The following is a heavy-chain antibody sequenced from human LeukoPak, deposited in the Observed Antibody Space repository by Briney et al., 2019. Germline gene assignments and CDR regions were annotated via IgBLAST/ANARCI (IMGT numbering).Heavy chain of an antibody. J-gene: IGHJ4*02. D-gene: IGHD3-10*01. CDR3: AKGPNFGSWRAVDY. CDR1: DSSFRSHD. Sequence: PGGSLRLSCAASDSSFRSHDMSWVRQTLEKGLEWVSSIAGDGASCYADSVKGRFTISRDKSENILYLQMNSLRADDTAIYYCAKGPNFGSWRAVDYWGQGSLVTVSS. CDR2: IAGDGAS. V-gene: IGHV3-23*01.